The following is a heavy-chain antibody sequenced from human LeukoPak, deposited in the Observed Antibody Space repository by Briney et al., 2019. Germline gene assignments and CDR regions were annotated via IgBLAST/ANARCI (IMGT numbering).Heavy chain of an antibody. D-gene: IGHD3-3*01. CDR3: ARGGHYDFWSGWRYYYYMDV. CDR2: IYYSGST. Sequence: PSETLSLTCTVSGGSISSSSYYWGWIRQPPGKGLEWIGSIYYSGSTYYNPSLKSRVTISVDTSKNQFSLKLSSVTAADTAVYYCARGGHYDFWSGWRYYYYMDVWGKGTTVTVSS. CDR1: GGSISSSSYY. J-gene: IGHJ6*03. V-gene: IGHV4-39*07.